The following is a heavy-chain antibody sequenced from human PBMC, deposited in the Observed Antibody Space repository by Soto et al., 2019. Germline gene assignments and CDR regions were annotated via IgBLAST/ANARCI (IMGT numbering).Heavy chain of an antibody. CDR3: ARQSATSPTYHYYEMDV. CDR2: IYPNDFDT. CDR1: GYNFASYW. D-gene: IGHD1-1*01. V-gene: IGHV5-51*01. Sequence: GESLKISCKGSGYNFASYWIAWVRQMPGKGLEWMGIIYPNDFDTKYSPSLQGQVTISADKSISTAYLQWDSLKASDTAMYYCARQSATSPTYHYYEMDVWGQGTLVTVSS. J-gene: IGHJ6*02.